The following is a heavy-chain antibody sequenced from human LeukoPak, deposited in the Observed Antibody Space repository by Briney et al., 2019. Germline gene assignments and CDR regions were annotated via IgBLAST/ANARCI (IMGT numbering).Heavy chain of an antibody. J-gene: IGHJ6*04. CDR1: GGSFSGYY. CDR2: INHSGST. D-gene: IGHD2-2*01. Sequence: SETLSLTCAVHGGSFSGYYWSWIRQPPGKGLEWIGEINHSGSTNYNPSLKSRVTISVDTSKNQFSLKLSSVTAADTAVYYCARGPIVVVPAAIGYYYYGMDVWGKGTTVTVSS. CDR3: ARGPIVVVPAAIGYYYYGMDV. V-gene: IGHV4-34*01.